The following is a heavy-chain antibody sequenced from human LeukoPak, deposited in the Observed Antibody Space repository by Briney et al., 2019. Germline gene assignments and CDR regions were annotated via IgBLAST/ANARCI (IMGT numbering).Heavy chain of an antibody. CDR2: INHSGST. D-gene: IGHD3-16*01. J-gene: IGHJ4*02. Sequence: SETLSLTCAVYGGSFSGYYWSWIRQPPGKGLEWIGEINHSGSTNYNPSLKSRVTISVDTSKNQFSLKLSSVTAADTAVYYCARGGGTFDYWGQGTLVTVSS. V-gene: IGHV4-34*01. CDR1: GGSFSGYY. CDR3: ARGGGTFDY.